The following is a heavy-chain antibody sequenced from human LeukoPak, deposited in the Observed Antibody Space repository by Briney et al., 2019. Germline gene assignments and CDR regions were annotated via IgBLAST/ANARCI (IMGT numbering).Heavy chain of an antibody. Sequence: SETLSLTCTVAGGSISPFYWTWMRQPPGKGREWIGCIYHNGGATYNPPLTSRVTLSVDKAKNQLSLNLRSVTAADTAVYYCARGTDAWAWFLDHWGQETLVIVSS. CDR3: ARGTDAWAWFLDH. CDR1: GGSISPFY. V-gene: IGHV4-59*01. J-gene: IGHJ4*02. D-gene: IGHD3-10*01. CDR2: IYHNGGA.